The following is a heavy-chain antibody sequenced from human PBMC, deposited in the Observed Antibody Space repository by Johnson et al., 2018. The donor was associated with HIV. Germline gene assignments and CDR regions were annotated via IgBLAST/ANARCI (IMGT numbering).Heavy chain of an antibody. CDR1: GFSFTNYV. V-gene: IGHV3-30*18. CDR2: ISYDGSTK. D-gene: IGHD6-13*01. Sequence: QVQLVESGGGVVQPGRSLRLSCAASGFSFTNYVMHWVRQAPGKGLEWVAVISYDGSTKHFADSVKGRFTITRDNSKNTLYLQMNSLTTEDTAVYYCAKEGVRSSLGSGDAFDIWGQGTMVTVSS. J-gene: IGHJ3*02. CDR3: AKEGVRSSLGSGDAFDI.